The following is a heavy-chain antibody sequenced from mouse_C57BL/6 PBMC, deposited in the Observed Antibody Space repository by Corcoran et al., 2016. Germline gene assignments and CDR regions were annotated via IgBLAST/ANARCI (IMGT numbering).Heavy chain of an antibody. CDR3: ANSYYYYGPGFAY. CDR1: GYTFTDYY. Sequence: EVQLQQSGPELVKPGASVKISCKASGYTFTDYYMNWVKQSHGKSLEWIGDINPNNGGTSYNQKFKGKATLTVDKSSSTAYMELRSLTSEDSAVYYCANSYYYYGPGFAYWGQGTLVTVSA. V-gene: IGHV1-26*01. CDR2: INPNNGGT. D-gene: IGHD1-1*01. J-gene: IGHJ3*01.